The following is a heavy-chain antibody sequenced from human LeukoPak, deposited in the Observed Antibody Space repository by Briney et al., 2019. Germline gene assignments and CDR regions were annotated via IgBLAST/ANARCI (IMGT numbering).Heavy chain of an antibody. D-gene: IGHD3-3*01. CDR2: ITSSSNI. CDR3: AREGGFYRPRDY. V-gene: IGHV3-21*01. CDR1: GFTFNTYT. J-gene: IGHJ4*02. Sequence: PGGSLRLTCAASGFTFNTYTLTWVRQAPGKGLEWVSSITSSSNIYYADSVKGRFTVARDNAKNSLFLQMDSLRAEDTAVYYCAREGGFYRPRDYSGQGTLVTVSS.